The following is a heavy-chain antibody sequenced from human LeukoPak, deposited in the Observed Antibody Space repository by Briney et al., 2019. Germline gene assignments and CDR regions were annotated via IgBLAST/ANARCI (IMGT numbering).Heavy chain of an antibody. CDR1: GGSISSSSYY. V-gene: IGHV4-39*07. CDR2: IYYSGST. CDR3: AGGLFDYALS. D-gene: IGHD4-17*01. J-gene: IGHJ5*02. Sequence: SETLSLTCTVSGGSISSSSYYWGWIRQPPGKGLEWIGSIYYSGSTHYNPSLKSRVTISVDTSKNQFSLKLSSVTAADTAVYYCAGGLFDYALSWGQGTLVTVSS.